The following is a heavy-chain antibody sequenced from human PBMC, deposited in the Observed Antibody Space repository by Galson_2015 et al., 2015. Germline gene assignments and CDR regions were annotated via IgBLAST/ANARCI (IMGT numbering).Heavy chain of an antibody. Sequence: NLSLTCTVSGGSISSGGYYWSWIRQHPGKGLEWIGYIYYSGNTFYNPSLKSRVTISVDTSKNQFSLKLSSVTAADTAVYYCARDLRVDSWYFDLWGRGTLITVSS. V-gene: IGHV4-31*03. CDR3: ARDLRVDSWYFDL. J-gene: IGHJ2*01. CDR2: IYYSGNT. CDR1: GGSISSGGYY.